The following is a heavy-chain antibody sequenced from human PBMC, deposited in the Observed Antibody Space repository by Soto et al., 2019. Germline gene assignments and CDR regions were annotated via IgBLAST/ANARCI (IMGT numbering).Heavy chain of an antibody. Sequence: EVQLVESGGGLVQPGRSLRLSCAASGFTFDDYAMHWVRQAPGTGLEWVSGIGWNSGSIGYADSVKGRFTISRDNAKNSLHLQMNSLRAEDTALYYCAKGGCSSTSCYLLTVFEDSYYIDGWGKGTPVTGSS. CDR3: AKGGCSSTSCYLLTVFEDSYYIDG. J-gene: IGHJ6*03. CDR2: IGWNSGSI. D-gene: IGHD2-2*01. CDR1: GFTFDDYA. V-gene: IGHV3-9*01.